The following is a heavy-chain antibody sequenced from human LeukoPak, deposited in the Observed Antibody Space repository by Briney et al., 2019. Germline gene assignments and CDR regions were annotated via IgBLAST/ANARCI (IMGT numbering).Heavy chain of an antibody. Sequence: GGSLRLSCAASGFIFSTYAMSWVRQAPGKGLEWVSVISGSDGRTHYADSVKGRFTISRDNSKNTLYLQMNSLRAEDTAVYYCNVGDYDSSGYYYEGAFDYWGQGTLVTVSS. J-gene: IGHJ4*02. CDR2: ISGSDGRT. V-gene: IGHV3-23*01. CDR1: GFIFSTYA. D-gene: IGHD3-22*01. CDR3: NVGDYDSSGYYYEGAFDY.